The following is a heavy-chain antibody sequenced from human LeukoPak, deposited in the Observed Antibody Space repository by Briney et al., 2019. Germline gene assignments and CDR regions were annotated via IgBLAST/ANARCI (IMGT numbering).Heavy chain of an antibody. D-gene: IGHD4-23*01. J-gene: IGHJ6*03. CDR3: ARGDTTVVTSYYYYMDV. V-gene: IGHV1-8*03. Sequence: GASVKVSCKASGYTFTSYDINWVRQATGQGLEWMGWMNPNSGNTGYAQKFQGRVTITRNTSISTAYMELSSLRSEDTAVYYCARGDTTVVTSYYYYMDVWGKGTTVTVSS. CDR2: MNPNSGNT. CDR1: GYTFTSYD.